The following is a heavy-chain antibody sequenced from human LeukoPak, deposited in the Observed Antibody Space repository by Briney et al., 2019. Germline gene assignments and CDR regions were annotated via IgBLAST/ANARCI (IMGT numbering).Heavy chain of an antibody. V-gene: IGHV4-31*03. CDR1: GGSISSGGYY. CDR3: ARAPVFGYSYGYTGRYCFDY. D-gene: IGHD5-18*01. J-gene: IGHJ4*02. CDR2: IYYSGST. Sequence: SETLSLTCTVSGGSISSGGYYWSWIRQHPGKGLEWIGYIYYSGSTYYNPSLKSRVTISVDTSKNQFSLKLSSVTAADTAVYYCARAPVFGYSYGYTGRYCFDYWGQGTLVTASS.